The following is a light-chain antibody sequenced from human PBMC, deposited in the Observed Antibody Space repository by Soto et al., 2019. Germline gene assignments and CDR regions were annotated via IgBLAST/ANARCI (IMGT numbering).Light chain of an antibody. V-gene: IGKV3-15*01. Sequence: IVLTQSPGTLSLSPGERATLSCRASQSVSSSCLAWYQQKPGQAPRLLIYGASTRATGIPARFSGSGSGTEFTLTISSLQSEDFAVYYCQQYEKWPPWTFGQGTKVDIK. J-gene: IGKJ1*01. CDR1: QSVSSS. CDR3: QQYEKWPPWT. CDR2: GAS.